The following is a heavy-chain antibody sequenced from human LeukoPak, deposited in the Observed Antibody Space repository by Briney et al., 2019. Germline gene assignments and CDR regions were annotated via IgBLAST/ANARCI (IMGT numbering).Heavy chain of an antibody. CDR1: GGSINSYY. J-gene: IGHJ4*02. D-gene: IGHD5-24*01. Sequence: SETLSLTCTVSGGSINSYYWSWIRQPPGKGLEWIGEINHSGSTNYNPSLKSRVTISVDTSKNQFSLKLSSVTAADTAVYYCARVENGYTSGFVDYWGQGTLVTVSS. CDR3: ARVENGYTSGFVDY. CDR2: INHSGST. V-gene: IGHV4-34*01.